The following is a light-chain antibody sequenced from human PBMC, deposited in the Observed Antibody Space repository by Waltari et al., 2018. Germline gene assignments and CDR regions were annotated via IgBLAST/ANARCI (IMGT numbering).Light chain of an antibody. CDR1: RSHIGSNT. CDR2: SNN. Sequence: QSVLTQPPSASGTPGQRVTISCSGSRSHIGSNTVNWSQQRPGAAPKLLIDSNNQRPSGVPARFSGSKSGTSASLAIDGLQSEDEADYYCAPWDDSLNGWVFGGGTKLTVL. J-gene: IGLJ3*02. V-gene: IGLV1-44*01. CDR3: APWDDSLNGWV.